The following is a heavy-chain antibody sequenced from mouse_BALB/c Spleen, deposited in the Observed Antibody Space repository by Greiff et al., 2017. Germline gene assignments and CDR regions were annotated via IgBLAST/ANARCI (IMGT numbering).Heavy chain of an antibody. D-gene: IGHD2-10*02. J-gene: IGHJ3*01. CDR2: IFPGSGNT. CDR1: GYSFTSYY. Sequence: VQLQESGPELVKPGASVKISCKASGYSFTSYYIHWVKQRPGQGLEWIGWIFPGSGNTKYNEKFKGKATLTADTSSSTAYMQLSSLTSEDSAVYFCARGEYGFAYWGQGTLVTVSA. CDR3: ARGEYGFAY. V-gene: IGHV1-66*01.